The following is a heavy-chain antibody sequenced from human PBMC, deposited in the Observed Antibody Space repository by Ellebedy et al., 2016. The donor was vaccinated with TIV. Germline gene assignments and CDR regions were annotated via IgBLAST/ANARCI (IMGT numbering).Heavy chain of an antibody. V-gene: IGHV3-30*18. D-gene: IGHD6-25*01. CDR2: ISYDGSKK. J-gene: IGHJ3*02. CDR1: GFTFSSYG. CDR3: AKDLRQRLPEIAFDI. Sequence: GESLKISXAASGFTFSSYGMHWVRQAPGKGLEWVAVISYDGSKKSYADSVKGRFTISGDNSKNTLYLQMNSLRAEDTAVYYCAKDLRQRLPEIAFDIWGQGTMVTVSS.